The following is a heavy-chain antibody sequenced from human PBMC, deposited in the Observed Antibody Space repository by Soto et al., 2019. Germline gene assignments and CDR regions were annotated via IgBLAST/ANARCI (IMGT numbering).Heavy chain of an antibody. V-gene: IGHV5-51*01. Sequence: RGESLKISCKGSGYSFTSYWIGWVRQMPGKGLEWMGIIYPGDSDTRYSPSFQGQVTISADKSISTAYLQWSSLKASDTAMYYCARSGYSFSADYYGMDVWGQGTTVTVSS. D-gene: IGHD5-18*01. CDR3: ARSGYSFSADYYGMDV. J-gene: IGHJ6*02. CDR2: IYPGDSDT. CDR1: GYSFTSYW.